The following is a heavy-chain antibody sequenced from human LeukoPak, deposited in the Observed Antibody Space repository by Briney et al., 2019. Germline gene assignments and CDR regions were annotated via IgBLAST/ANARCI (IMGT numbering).Heavy chain of an antibody. J-gene: IGHJ4*02. V-gene: IGHV3-7*01. CDR1: GFTFSDFW. CDR3: RPGHYGDYL. Sequence: GGSLRLSCAASGFTFSDFWMNWARQAPGKGLEWVANIKGDGSEKYYVDSVKGRFTISRDNAKNSLYLQMNSLRVEDTAIYYCRPGHYGDYLRGQGTLVTVSS. CDR2: IKGDGSEK. D-gene: IGHD4-17*01.